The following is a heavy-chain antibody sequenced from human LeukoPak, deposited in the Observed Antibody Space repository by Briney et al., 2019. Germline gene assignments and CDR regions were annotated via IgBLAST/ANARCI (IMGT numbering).Heavy chain of an antibody. CDR2: INHSGST. D-gene: IGHD3-16*02. Sequence: SETLSLTCAVYGGSFSGYYWSWTRQPPGKGLEWIGEINHSGSTNYNPSLKSRVTISVDTSKNQFSLKLSSVTAADTAVYYCARGRGYDYVWGSYRYSWFDPWGQGTLVTVSS. CDR3: ARGRGYDYVWGSYRYSWFDP. V-gene: IGHV4-34*01. CDR1: GGSFSGYY. J-gene: IGHJ5*02.